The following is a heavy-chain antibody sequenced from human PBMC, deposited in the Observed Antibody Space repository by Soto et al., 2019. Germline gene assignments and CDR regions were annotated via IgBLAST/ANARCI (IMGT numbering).Heavy chain of an antibody. J-gene: IGHJ4*02. V-gene: IGHV3-30*18. Sequence: GGSLRLSCAASGFTFSSYGMHWVRQAPGKGLEWVAVISYDESNKYYADSVKGRFTISRDNSKNTLYLQMNSLRAEDTAVYYCAKENGYSSSWFEFDYWGQGTLVTVSS. CDR2: ISYDESNK. CDR1: GFTFSSYG. CDR3: AKENGYSSSWFEFDY. D-gene: IGHD6-13*01.